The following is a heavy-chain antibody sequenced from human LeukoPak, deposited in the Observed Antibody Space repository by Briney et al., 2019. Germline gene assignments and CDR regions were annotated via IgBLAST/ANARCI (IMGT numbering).Heavy chain of an antibody. V-gene: IGHV1-18*01. D-gene: IGHD3-22*01. J-gene: IGHJ6*03. CDR1: GYTFTSYG. Sequence: ASVKVSCKASGYTFTSYGISWVRQAPGQGLEWMGWISAYNSNTNYAQKLQGRVTMTTDTSTSTAYMELRSLRSDDTAVYYCARTHPDSSGYSYYYYYMDVWGKGTTVTVSS. CDR2: ISAYNSNT. CDR3: ARTHPDSSGYSYYYYYMDV.